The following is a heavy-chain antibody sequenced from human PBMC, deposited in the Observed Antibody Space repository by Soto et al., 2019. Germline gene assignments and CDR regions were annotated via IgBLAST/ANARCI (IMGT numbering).Heavy chain of an antibody. D-gene: IGHD5-12*01. V-gene: IGHV3-30-3*01. CDR2: ISYDGSNK. CDR1: GFTFSSYA. CDR3: ARCQWLAD. J-gene: IGHJ4*02. Sequence: RLSCAASGFTFSSYAMHWVRQAPGKGLEWVAVISYDGSNKYYADSVKGRFTISRDNSKNTLYLQMNSLRAEDTAVYYCARCQWLADWGQGTLVTVSS.